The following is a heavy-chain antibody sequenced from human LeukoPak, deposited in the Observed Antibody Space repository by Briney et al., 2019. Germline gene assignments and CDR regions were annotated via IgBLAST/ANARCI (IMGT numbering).Heavy chain of an antibody. V-gene: IGHV4-39*07. D-gene: IGHD1-26*01. CDR1: GGSISSSSYY. J-gene: IGHJ6*03. CDR2: IYYSGST. Sequence: SETLSLTCTVSGGSISSSSYYWGWIRQPPGKGLEWIGSIYYSGSTYYNPSLKSRVTISVDTSKNQFSLKLSSVTAADTAVYYCARGIRAPRNVYYYYYMDVWGKGTTVTVSS. CDR3: ARGIRAPRNVYYYYYMDV.